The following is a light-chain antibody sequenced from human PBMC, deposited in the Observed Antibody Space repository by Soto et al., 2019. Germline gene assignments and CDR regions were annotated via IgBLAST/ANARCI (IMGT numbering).Light chain of an antibody. J-gene: IGKJ5*01. V-gene: IGKV3-11*01. CDR2: DAP. CDR1: RSVSNY. Sequence: IMLTHSPSTLSLSPGESATLSCMASRSVSNYLAWYQQKPGQAPRLLTHDAPSRHADIPERFSGSGSGADFTLTICSLETEEFALYDCQQRSNWSITFGQGTRLEIK. CDR3: QQRSNWSIT.